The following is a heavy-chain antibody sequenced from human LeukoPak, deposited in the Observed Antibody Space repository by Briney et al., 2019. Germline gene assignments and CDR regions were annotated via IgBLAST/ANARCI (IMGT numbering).Heavy chain of an antibody. J-gene: IGHJ4*02. CDR2: ISSSSTYT. V-gene: IGHV3-11*03. D-gene: IGHD1-1*01. CDR1: GFTFSDYY. CDR3: ARTPAGTSEFDY. Sequence: GRSLRLSCAASGFTFSDYYMSWIRQAPGKGLEWVSYISSSSTYTNYADSVKGRFTISRDNAKNSLYLQMNSLRAEDTAVYYCARTPAGTSEFDYWGQGTLVTVSS.